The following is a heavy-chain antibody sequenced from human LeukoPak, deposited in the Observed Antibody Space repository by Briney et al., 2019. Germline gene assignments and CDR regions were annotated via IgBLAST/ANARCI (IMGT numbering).Heavy chain of an antibody. J-gene: IGHJ5*02. CDR1: GGSISSGDYY. Sequence: PSQTLSLTCTVSGGSISSGDYYWSWIRQPAGKGLEWIGRIYTSGSTNYNPSLKSRVTMSVDTSKNQFSLKLSSVTAADTAVYYCAREIGYCSGGSCYHNWFDPWGQGTLVTVSS. V-gene: IGHV4-61*02. CDR2: IYTSGST. CDR3: AREIGYCSGGSCYHNWFDP. D-gene: IGHD2-15*01.